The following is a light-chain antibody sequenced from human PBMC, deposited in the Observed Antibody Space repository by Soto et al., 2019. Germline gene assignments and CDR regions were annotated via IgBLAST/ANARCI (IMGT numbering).Light chain of an antibody. CDR1: QSISNY. J-gene: IGKJ3*01. CDR3: QQSYITPPT. V-gene: IGKV1-39*01. CDR2: AAS. Sequence: DIQMTQSPSSLSASVGDRVTITCRASQSISNYLNWYQQKPGKAPKLLIYAASSLQSGVPSRFSGGGSGTDFPLTISSLQPEDFATYYCQQSYITPPTFGPGTKVDIK.